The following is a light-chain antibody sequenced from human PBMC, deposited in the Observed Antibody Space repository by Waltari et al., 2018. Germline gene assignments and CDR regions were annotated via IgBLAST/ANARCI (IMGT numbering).Light chain of an antibody. J-gene: IGKJ5*01. CDR1: QDISNF. CDR3: QQSDNLPRT. CDR2: DAT. V-gene: IGKV1-33*01. Sequence: DVQMTQSPSSLSASVGDRVTLTCQASQDISNFLHWYQQKPGRAPKLLIYDATNLATGVPSRFSGSGSGTDFTLTITSLQPEDIATYFCQQSDNLPRTFGQGTRLEIQ.